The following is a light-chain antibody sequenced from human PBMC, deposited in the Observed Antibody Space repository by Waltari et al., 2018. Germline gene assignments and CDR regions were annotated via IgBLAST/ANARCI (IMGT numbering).Light chain of an antibody. V-gene: IGKV3-20*01. CDR3: QHYLRLPVT. J-gene: IGKJ1*01. CDR1: QDIRRT. Sequence: EIVLTQSPGTLSLSPGERATLSCRASQDIRRTLAWYQQKPGQPPRLLIYGASNRAKGIPDRFSGTGSETDFSLTISRLEPEDFAVYFCQHYLRLPVTYGQGTKVEIK. CDR2: GAS.